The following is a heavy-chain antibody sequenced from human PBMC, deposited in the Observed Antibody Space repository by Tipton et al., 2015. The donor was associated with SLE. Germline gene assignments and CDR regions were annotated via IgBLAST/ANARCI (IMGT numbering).Heavy chain of an antibody. D-gene: IGHD3-10*01. V-gene: IGHV5-51*01. Sequence: QLVQSGAEVKKPGESLKISCNIAGYNFTSYWIAWVRQMPGKGLEWMGIIYPGDSDTRYSPSFQGQVSISADKSVTTAYLQWSSLKASDTAMYYCARHQGTRFDYWGQGTLATVSS. CDR3: ARHQGTRFDY. CDR2: IYPGDSDT. J-gene: IGHJ4*02. CDR1: GYNFTSYW.